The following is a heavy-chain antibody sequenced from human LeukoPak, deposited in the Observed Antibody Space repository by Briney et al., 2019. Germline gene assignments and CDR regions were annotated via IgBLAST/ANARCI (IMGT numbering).Heavy chain of an antibody. Sequence: PGGSLRLSCAASGFTFSSYAMHWVRQAPGKGLEWVAVISYDGSNKYYADSVKGRFTISRDNSKNTLYLQMNSLRAEDTAVYYCARAQGSMVPFDYWGQGTLVTVSS. CDR3: ARAQGSMVPFDY. CDR2: ISYDGSNK. J-gene: IGHJ4*02. D-gene: IGHD3-10*01. V-gene: IGHV3-30*04. CDR1: GFTFSSYA.